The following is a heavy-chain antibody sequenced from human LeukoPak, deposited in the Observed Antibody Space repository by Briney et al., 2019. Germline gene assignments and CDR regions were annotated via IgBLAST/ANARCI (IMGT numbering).Heavy chain of an antibody. CDR3: ARDQPSYCSSTSCPMHYYYMDV. Sequence: PGGSLRLSCAASGFTFSSYAMSWVRQAPGRGLEWVSYISSSSSTIYYADSVKGRFTISRDNAKNSLYLQMNSLRAEDTAVYYCARDQPSYCSSTSCPMHYYYMDVWGKGTTVTVSS. V-gene: IGHV3-48*01. D-gene: IGHD2-2*01. CDR1: GFTFSSYA. J-gene: IGHJ6*03. CDR2: ISSSSSTI.